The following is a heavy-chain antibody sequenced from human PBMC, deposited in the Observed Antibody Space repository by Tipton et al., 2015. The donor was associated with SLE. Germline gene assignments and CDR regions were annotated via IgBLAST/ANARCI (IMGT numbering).Heavy chain of an antibody. CDR2: ISAYNGNT. D-gene: IGHD3-22*01. J-gene: IGHJ4*02. Sequence: QSGPEVKKPGASVKVSCKASGYTFTSYGISWVRQAPGQGLEWMGWISAYNGNTNYAQKLQGRVTMTTDTSTSTAYMELRSLRSDDTAVYYCAREYYYDSSGYLGHYFDYWGQGPLVTVSS. V-gene: IGHV1-18*01. CDR3: AREYYYDSSGYLGHYFDY. CDR1: GYTFTSYG.